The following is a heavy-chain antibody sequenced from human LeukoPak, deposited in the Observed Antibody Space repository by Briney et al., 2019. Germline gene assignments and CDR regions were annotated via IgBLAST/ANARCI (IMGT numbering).Heavy chain of an antibody. J-gene: IGHJ4*02. D-gene: IGHD3-16*01. CDR1: GYSISSGYY. CDR2: INHSGST. V-gene: IGHV4-38-2*02. Sequence: PSETLSLTCTVSGYSISSGYYWGWIRQPPGKGLEWIGEINHSGSTNYNPSLKSRVTISVDTSKNQFSLKLSSVTAADTAVYYCARVAWGPFDYWGQGTLVTVSS. CDR3: ARVAWGPFDY.